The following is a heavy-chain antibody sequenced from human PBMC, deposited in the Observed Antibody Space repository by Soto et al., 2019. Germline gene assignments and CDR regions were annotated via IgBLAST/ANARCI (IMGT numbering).Heavy chain of an antibody. Sequence: GASVKVSCKASGFTFNGYYMHWVRQAPGQGLEWMGWINPNSGGTNYAQKFQGWVTMTRDTSISTAYMELSRLRSDDTAVYYCASRFGEPHETDAFDIWGQGTMVTVSS. CDR3: ASRFGEPHETDAFDI. D-gene: IGHD3-10*01. CDR2: INPNSGGT. CDR1: GFTFNGYY. J-gene: IGHJ3*02. V-gene: IGHV1-2*04.